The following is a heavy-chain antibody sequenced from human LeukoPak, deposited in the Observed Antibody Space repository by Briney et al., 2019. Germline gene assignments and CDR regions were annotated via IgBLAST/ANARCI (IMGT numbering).Heavy chain of an antibody. J-gene: IGHJ4*02. CDR3: ARDKTRGLGYSNSKSGNYFDY. Sequence: GSLRLSCAASGFTFSSYAMSWVRQAPGKGLGWVPAISGSGGSTYYADFVKGRFTISRDNSKNTLYLQMNSLRAEDTAVYSCARDKTRGLGYSNSKSGNYFDYWGQGTLVTVSS. CDR1: GFTFSSYA. D-gene: IGHD5-18*01. V-gene: IGHV3-23*01. CDR2: ISGSGGST.